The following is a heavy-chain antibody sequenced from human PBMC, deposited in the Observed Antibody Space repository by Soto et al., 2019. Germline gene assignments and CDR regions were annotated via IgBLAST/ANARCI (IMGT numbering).Heavy chain of an antibody. CDR3: ARDTGDGTFDF. CDR2: INAGYGNT. CDR1: GYTFSSYA. V-gene: IGHV1-3*01. D-gene: IGHD7-27*01. J-gene: IGHJ4*02. Sequence: ASVKVSFKASGYTFSSYAMHWLRQAPGQRLEWMGWINAGYGNTKSSQKFQDRVTISRDTSASTAYMELTSLRSEDTAVYYCARDTGDGTFDFWGQGTLVTVSS.